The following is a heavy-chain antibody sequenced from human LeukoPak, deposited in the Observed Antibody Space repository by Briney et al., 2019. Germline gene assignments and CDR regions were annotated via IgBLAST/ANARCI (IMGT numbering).Heavy chain of an antibody. V-gene: IGHV4-34*01. CDR2: INHSGST. CDR1: GGSFSGYY. D-gene: IGHD5-12*01. J-gene: IGHJ4*02. CDR3: ARDGGYSGYVWDY. Sequence: PSETLSLTCAVYGGSFSGYYWSWIRQPPGKGLEWIGEINHSGSTNYNPSLKSRVTISVDTSKNQFSLKLSSVTAADTAVYYCARDGGYSGYVWDYWGQGTLVTVSS.